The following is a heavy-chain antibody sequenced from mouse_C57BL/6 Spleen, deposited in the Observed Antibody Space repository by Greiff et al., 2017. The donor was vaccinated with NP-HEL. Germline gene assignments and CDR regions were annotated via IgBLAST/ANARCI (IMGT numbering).Heavy chain of an antibody. CDR3: TTGYGNRGAGDY. V-gene: IGHV14-4*01. CDR1: GFNIKDDY. J-gene: IGHJ4*01. Sequence: VQLQQSGAELVRPGASVKLSCTASGFNIKDDYMHWVKQRPEQGLEWIGWIDPENGDTEYASKFQGKATITADTSSNTAYLQLSSLTSEDTAVFYCTTGYGNRGAGDYGGQGTSVTVSS. CDR2: IDPENGDT. D-gene: IGHD1-1*01.